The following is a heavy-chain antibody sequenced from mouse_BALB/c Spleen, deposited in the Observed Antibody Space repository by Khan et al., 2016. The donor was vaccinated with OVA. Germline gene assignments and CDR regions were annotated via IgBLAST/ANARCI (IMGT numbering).Heavy chain of an antibody. Sequence: VQLQQSGPELVKPGASVKMSCKASGYTFTSYVMHWVKQKPGLGLEWIGYIYPFNDDTKYNEKFKGKATLTSEKSSSTAYMELSSLTSEDSAVLYWDPVGTYYVSFAYWGQGTLVTVSA. V-gene: IGHV1S136*01. CDR3: DPVGTYYVSFAY. J-gene: IGHJ3*01. CDR2: IYPFNDDT. CDR1: GYTFTSYV. D-gene: IGHD1-1*01.